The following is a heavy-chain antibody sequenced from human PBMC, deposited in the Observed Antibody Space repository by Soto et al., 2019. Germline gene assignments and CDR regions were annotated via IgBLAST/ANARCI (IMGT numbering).Heavy chain of an antibody. V-gene: IGHV1-8*01. CDR3: ARVPGIAAAGNSGWFDP. J-gene: IGHJ5*02. CDR2: MNPNSGNT. D-gene: IGHD6-13*01. CDR1: GYTFTSYD. Sequence: ASVKVSCKASGYTFTSYDINWVRQATGQGLEWMGWMNPNSGNTGYAQKFQGRVTMTRNTSISTAYMELSSLRSEDTAMYYCARVPGIAAAGNSGWFDPWGQGTLVTVSS.